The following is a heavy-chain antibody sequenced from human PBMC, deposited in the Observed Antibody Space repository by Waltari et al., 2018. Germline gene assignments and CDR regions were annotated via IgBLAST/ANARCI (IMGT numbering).Heavy chain of an antibody. CDR3: ATHSNYYYYGMDV. CDR2: SYYSGGT. V-gene: IGHV4-31*01. D-gene: IGHD4-4*01. J-gene: IGHJ6*02. CDR1: GGSISSGGYY. Sequence: QVQLQESGPGLVKPSQTLSLTCTVSGGSISSGGYYWSWIRQHPGKGLEWIGYSYYSGGTYHNPSLKRLVTISVDTSKHQFSLKLSSVTAADTAVYYCATHSNYYYYGMDVWGQGTTVTVSS.